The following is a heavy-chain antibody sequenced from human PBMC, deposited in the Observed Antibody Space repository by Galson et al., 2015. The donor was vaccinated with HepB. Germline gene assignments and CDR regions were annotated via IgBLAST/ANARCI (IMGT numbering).Heavy chain of an antibody. CDR2: IYWNDDK. J-gene: IGHJ5*02. V-gene: IGHV2-5*01. D-gene: IGHD6-13*01. Sequence: PALVKPTQTLTLTCTFSGFSLRTTGVGVGWIRQPPGKALEWLALIYWNDDKRYSPSLKSRLTITKDTSKNQVVLTMTNMDPVDTATYYCVYRPYTSNWSSYNCFDPWGQGTLVTVSS. CDR3: VYRPYTSNWSSYNCFDP. CDR1: GFSLRTTGVG.